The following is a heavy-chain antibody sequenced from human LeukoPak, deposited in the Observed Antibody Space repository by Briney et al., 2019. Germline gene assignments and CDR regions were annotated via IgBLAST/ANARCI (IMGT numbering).Heavy chain of an antibody. CDR2: ISWKSNNI. J-gene: IGHJ4*02. D-gene: IGHD2/OR15-2a*01. CDR3: ARDFSNSYFRHFDF. Sequence: PGGSLRLSCVTSGFTFEDHAMHWVRQGPGKGLEWLAGISWKSNNIIYADSVRGRVTISRDNAKNSLFLQMNSLGVEDTALYHCARDFSNSYFRHFDFWGRGTQVTVSS. CDR1: GFTFEDHA. V-gene: IGHV3-9*01.